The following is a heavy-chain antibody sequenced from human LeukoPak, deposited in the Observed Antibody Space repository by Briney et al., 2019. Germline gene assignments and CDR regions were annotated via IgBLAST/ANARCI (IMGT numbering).Heavy chain of an antibody. Sequence: GGSLRLSCAASGFTFNRNAISWVRQAPGKGLEWVSTIGGSGDKTFYADSVKGRFTISRDNSKNVVHLQMNSLTGEDTALYYCVRRGDASSGWGDHDFWGQGALVTVSS. CDR3: VRRGDASSGWGDHDF. V-gene: IGHV3-23*01. D-gene: IGHD6-19*01. CDR2: IGGSGDKT. CDR1: GFTFNRNA. J-gene: IGHJ4*02.